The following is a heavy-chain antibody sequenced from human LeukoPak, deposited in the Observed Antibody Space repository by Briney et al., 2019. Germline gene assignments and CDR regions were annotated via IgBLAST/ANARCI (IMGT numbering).Heavy chain of an antibody. CDR1: GYTFTSYY. V-gene: IGHV1-69*13. D-gene: IGHD1-26*01. CDR2: IIPIFGTA. J-gene: IGHJ4*02. CDR3: ARLVGATTYYFDY. Sequence: GASVKVSCKASGYTFTSYYMHWVRQAPGQGLEWMGGIIPIFGTANYAQKFQGRVTITADESTSTAYMELSSLRSEDTAVYYCARLVGATTYYFDYWGQGTLVTVSS.